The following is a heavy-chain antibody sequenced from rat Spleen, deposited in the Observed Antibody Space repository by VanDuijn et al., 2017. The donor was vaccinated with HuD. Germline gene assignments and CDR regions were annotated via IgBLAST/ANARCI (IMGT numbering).Heavy chain of an antibody. J-gene: IGHJ2*01. V-gene: IGHV5-46*01. CDR2: ITDTGDST. CDR3: ARRHFGYTDYFDY. Sequence: EVQLVESGGGFVQPGRSMKLSCAASGFTFSSFPMAWVRQAPTKGLEWVATITDTGDSTYYPDSVKGRFTISRDNAKSTLSLQMDSLRSEDTATYYCARRHFGYTDYFDYWGQGVMVTVSS. CDR1: GFTFSSFP. D-gene: IGHD1-4*01.